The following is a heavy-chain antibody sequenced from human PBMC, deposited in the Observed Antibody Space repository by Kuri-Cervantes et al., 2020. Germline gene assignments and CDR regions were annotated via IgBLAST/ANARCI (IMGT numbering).Heavy chain of an antibody. J-gene: IGHJ4*02. V-gene: IGHV3-9*01. CDR2: ISWNSGSI. Sequence: GGSLRLSCAASGFTFDDYAMHWVRQAPGKGLEWVSGISWNSGSIGYADSVKGRFTVSRDTSTNTLYLQMNSLRVEDTAVYYCSRDQAGASFYWGQGTLVTVSS. D-gene: IGHD1-26*01. CDR3: SRDQAGASFY. CDR1: GFTFDDYA.